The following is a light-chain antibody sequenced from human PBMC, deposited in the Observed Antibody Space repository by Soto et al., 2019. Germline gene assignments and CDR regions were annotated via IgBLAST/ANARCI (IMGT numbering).Light chain of an antibody. CDR1: QNIDTW. V-gene: IGKV1-5*01. Sequence: DIQMTQSPSTLSAAVGDRVTITCRARQNIDTWLAWYQQKPGKAPKFLIYAVSHLEGGVPSRFSGSGSGTEFTLAISSLQPDDFATYYCQHKGTFCPGTRVEI. CDR3: QHKGT. CDR2: AVS. J-gene: IGKJ1*01.